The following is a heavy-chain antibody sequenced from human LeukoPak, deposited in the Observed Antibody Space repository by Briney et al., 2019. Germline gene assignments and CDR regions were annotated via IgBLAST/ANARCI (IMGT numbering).Heavy chain of an antibody. CDR3: ARQASTGDPFYYYYGMDV. D-gene: IGHD7-27*01. Sequence: GGSLRLSCAASGFTFSRYDMHWVRQATGKGPEWISSIGTGGNTYYIGSVKGRFTISRDNSKNTLYLQMNSLRAEDTAVYYCARQASTGDPFYYYYGMDVWGKGTTVTVSS. CDR2: IGTGGNT. J-gene: IGHJ6*04. CDR1: GFTFSRYD. V-gene: IGHV3-13*04.